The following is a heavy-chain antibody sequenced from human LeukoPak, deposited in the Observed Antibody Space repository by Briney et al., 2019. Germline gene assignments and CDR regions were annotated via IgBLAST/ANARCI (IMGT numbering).Heavy chain of an antibody. CDR3: ARESWLQSHAFDI. CDR2: ISSSSSYI. CDR1: GFTFSSYS. Sequence: GGSLRLSCAASGFTFSSYSMNWVRRAPGKGLEWVSSISSSSSYIYYADSVKGRFTISRDNAKNSLYLQMNSLRAEDTAVYYCARESWLQSHAFDIWGQGTMVTVSS. V-gene: IGHV3-21*01. D-gene: IGHD5-24*01. J-gene: IGHJ3*02.